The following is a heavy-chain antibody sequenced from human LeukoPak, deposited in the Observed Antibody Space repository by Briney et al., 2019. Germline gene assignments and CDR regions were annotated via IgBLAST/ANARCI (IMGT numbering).Heavy chain of an antibody. J-gene: IGHJ4*01. V-gene: IGHV1-8*01. CDR1: GYTFASHD. D-gene: IGHD6-13*01. CDR2: LRTDNDDA. Sequence: ASVKVSCKASGYTFASHDIIWGRQGTGQGLDYMGWLRTDNDDAGYAKKFQGRVNLTRDTSTSTAYMELNSLTSDDTAVYYCARGGTAAETSGFDHWGRGTQVTVSA. CDR3: ARGGTAAETSGFDH.